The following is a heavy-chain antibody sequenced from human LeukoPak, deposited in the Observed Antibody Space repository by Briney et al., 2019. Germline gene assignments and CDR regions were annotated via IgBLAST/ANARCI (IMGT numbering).Heavy chain of an antibody. J-gene: IGHJ4*02. CDR1: GGTFSSYA. CDR2: IIPIFGTA. CDR3: ALYSSGWFDY. D-gene: IGHD6-19*01. V-gene: IGHV1-69*01. Sequence: GSSVKVSCKASGGTFSSYAISWVRQAPGQGLEWMGGIIPIFGTANYAQKFQGRVTITADESTSTAYMELSSLRSDDTAVYYCALYSSGWFDYWGQGTLVTVSS.